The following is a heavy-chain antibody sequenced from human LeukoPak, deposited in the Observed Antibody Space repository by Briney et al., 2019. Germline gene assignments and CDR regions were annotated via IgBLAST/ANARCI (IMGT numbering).Heavy chain of an antibody. CDR3: ARDPSSYYDILTGYSPYYYYYGMDV. J-gene: IGHJ6*02. V-gene: IGHV4-59*01. CDR2: ISYSGST. Sequence: SETLSLTCTVSGGSISSYYWSCIRQPPGKGLEWIGYISYSGSTNYNPSLKSRVTISVDTSRNQFSLKLSSVTAADTAVYYCARDPSSYYDILTGYSPYYYYYGMDVWGQGTTVTVSS. CDR1: GGSISSYY. D-gene: IGHD3-9*01.